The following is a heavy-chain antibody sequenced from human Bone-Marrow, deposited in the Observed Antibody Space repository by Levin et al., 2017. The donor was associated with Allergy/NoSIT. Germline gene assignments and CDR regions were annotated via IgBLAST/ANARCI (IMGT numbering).Heavy chain of an antibody. CDR3: AKIFGGSYSPPFDY. CDR2: ISWNSGSI. CDR1: GFTFDDYA. D-gene: IGHD1-26*01. J-gene: IGHJ4*02. V-gene: IGHV3-9*01. Sequence: GGSLRLSCAASGFTFDDYAMHWVRQAPGKGLEWVSGISWNSGSIGYADSVKGRFTISRDNAKNSLYLQMNSLRAEDTALYYCAKIFGGSYSPPFDYWGQGTLVTVSS.